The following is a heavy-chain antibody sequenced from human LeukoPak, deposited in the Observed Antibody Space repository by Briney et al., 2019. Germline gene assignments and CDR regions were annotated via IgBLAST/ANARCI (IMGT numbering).Heavy chain of an antibody. CDR3: AKTGYGSGSYLYNWFDP. D-gene: IGHD3-10*01. J-gene: IGHJ5*02. CDR2: ISTTVGNT. V-gene: IGHV3-23*01. CDR1: GFTFSSYA. Sequence: GGSLRLSCAASGFTFSSYAMTWVRQAPGKGLEWVSTISTTVGNTYYADSVKGRFTISRDNSKNTLYLQMNSLRAEDTAVYYCAKTGYGSGSYLYNWFDPWGQGTLVTVSS.